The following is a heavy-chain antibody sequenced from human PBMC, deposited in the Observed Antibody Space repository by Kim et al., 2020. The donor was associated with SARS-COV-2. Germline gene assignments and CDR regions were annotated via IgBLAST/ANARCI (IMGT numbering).Heavy chain of an antibody. V-gene: IGHV3-30*04. J-gene: IGHJ6*02. CDR2: IPYDGSNK. CDR1: GFTFSSYA. CDR3: ARDSRQTSRVVAATRLYYYYYYGMDV. D-gene: IGHD2-15*01. Sequence: GGSLRLSCAASGFTFSSYAMHWVRQAPGKGLEWVAVIPYDGSNKYYADSVKGRFTISRDNSKNTLYLQMNSLRAEDTAVYYCARDSRQTSRVVAATRLYYYYYYGMDVWGQGTTVTVSS.